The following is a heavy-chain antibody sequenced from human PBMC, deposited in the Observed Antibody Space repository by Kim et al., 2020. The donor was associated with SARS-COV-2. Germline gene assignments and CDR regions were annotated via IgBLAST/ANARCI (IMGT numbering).Heavy chain of an antibody. CDR1: GFTFSSYE. CDR3: ARDRKDIVVVVAATGDNNHAFDI. CDR2: ISSSGSTI. D-gene: IGHD2-15*01. V-gene: IGHV3-48*03. J-gene: IGHJ3*02. Sequence: GGSLRLSCAASGFTFSSYEMNWVRQAPGKGLEWVSYISSSGSTIYYADSVKGRFTISRDNAKNSLYLQMNSLRAEDTAVYYCARDRKDIVVVVAATGDNNHAFDIWGQGTMVTVSS.